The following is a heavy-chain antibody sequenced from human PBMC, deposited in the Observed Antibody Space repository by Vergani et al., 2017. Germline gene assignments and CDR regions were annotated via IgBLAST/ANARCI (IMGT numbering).Heavy chain of an antibody. D-gene: IGHD6-19*01. CDR2: IYPGDSDT. J-gene: IGHJ5*02. CDR3: ARHPGIAVAGTSPWFDP. Sequence: EVQLVPSGAEVKKPGESLKISCKGSGYSFTSYWIGWVRQMPGKGLEWMGIIYPGDSDTRYSPSFQGQVPISADKSISTAYLQWSSLKSSDTAMYYCARHPGIAVAGTSPWFDPWGQGTLVTVSS. CDR1: GYSFTSYW. V-gene: IGHV5-51*01.